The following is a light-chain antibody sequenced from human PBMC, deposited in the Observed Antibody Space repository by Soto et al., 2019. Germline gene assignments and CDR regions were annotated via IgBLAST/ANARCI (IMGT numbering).Light chain of an antibody. CDR3: SSYTASNILEV. CDR2: RDD. V-gene: IGLV1-47*01. Sequence: QSVLTQPPSASGTPGQRVTISCSGSSSNIGSKFVYWYQQLPGTAPKLLIYRDDQRPSGVPDRFSGSKSGNTASLTISGLQAEDEADYYCSSYTASNILEVFGTGTKLTVL. J-gene: IGLJ1*01. CDR1: SSNIGSKF.